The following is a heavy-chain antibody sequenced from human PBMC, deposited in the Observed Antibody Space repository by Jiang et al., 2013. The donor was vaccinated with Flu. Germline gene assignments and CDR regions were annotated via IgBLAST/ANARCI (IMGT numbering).Heavy chain of an antibody. V-gene: IGHV1-8*01. Sequence: SGAEVKKPGASVKVSCKASGYTFTSYDINWVRQATGQGLEWMGWMNPNSGNTGYAQKFQGRVTMTRNTSISTAYMELSSLRSEDTAVYYCARRVGPGLLWFGELQNWFDPWGQGTLVTVSS. CDR3: ARRVGPGLLWFGELQNWFDP. J-gene: IGHJ5*02. CDR2: MNPNSGNT. D-gene: IGHD3-10*01. CDR1: GYTFTSYD.